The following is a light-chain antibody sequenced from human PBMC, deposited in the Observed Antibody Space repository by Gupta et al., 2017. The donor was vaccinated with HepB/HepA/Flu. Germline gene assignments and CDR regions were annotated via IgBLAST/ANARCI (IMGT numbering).Light chain of an antibody. J-gene: IGLJ1*01. CDR2: DVS. Sequence: QSALTQPRSVSGSPGQTITISCTGSASDIGDSLYVSWYQQHSGKPPRLIIFDVSQRPSGVPNRFSGSRTANTASLTISGLQPDDEAHYHCCTYSAKSFVFGMGT. CDR3: CTYSAKSFV. V-gene: IGLV2-11*01. CDR1: ASDIGDSLY.